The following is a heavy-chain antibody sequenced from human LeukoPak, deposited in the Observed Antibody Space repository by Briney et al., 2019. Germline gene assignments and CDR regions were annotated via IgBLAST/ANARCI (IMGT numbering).Heavy chain of an antibody. CDR3: ARVSYSSGWPFDY. CDR2: IYYSGST. J-gene: IGHJ4*02. Sequence: PSQTLSLTCTVSGGSISSGDYYWSWIRQPPGKGLEWIGYIYYSGSTYYNPSLKSRVTISVDTSKNQFSLKLSSVTAADTAVYYCARVSYSSGWPFDYWGQGTLVTVSS. V-gene: IGHV4-30-4*01. D-gene: IGHD6-19*01. CDR1: GGSISSGDYY.